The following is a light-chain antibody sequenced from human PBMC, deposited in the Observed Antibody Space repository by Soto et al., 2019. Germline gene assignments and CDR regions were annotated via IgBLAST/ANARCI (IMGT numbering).Light chain of an antibody. J-gene: IGKJ5*01. Sequence: EVVLTQSPVTLSLSPGERATLSCRASQSFRGLLAWYQQKPGQPPRLLIYGASTRAPGIPDRFSASGSGTDFTLTISSLQSEDFAVYYCQQYNNWPPITFGQGTRLEIK. CDR2: GAS. V-gene: IGKV3D-15*01. CDR3: QQYNNWPPIT. CDR1: QSFRGL.